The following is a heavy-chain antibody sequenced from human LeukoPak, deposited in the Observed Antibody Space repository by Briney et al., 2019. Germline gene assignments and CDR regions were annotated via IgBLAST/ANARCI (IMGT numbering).Heavy chain of an antibody. CDR3: ARVSFCINGVCPYYFDD. Sequence: ASVKVSCKASGYTFTGCYMHWVRQAPGQGLEWMGWINPNSGGTTYAQKLQGRVTMTRDTSISTAYMELNRLRSDDTAVYYCARVSFCINGVCPYYFDDWGEGALVTVSS. J-gene: IGHJ4*02. CDR1: GYTFTGCY. CDR2: INPNSGGT. D-gene: IGHD2-8*01. V-gene: IGHV1-2*02.